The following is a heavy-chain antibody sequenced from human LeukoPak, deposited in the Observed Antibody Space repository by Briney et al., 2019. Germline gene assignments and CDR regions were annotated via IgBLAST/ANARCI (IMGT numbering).Heavy chain of an antibody. J-gene: IGHJ5*02. V-gene: IGHV3-21*01. Sequence: GGSLRLSCAASGFTFSSYSMNWVRQAPGEGLEWVSSISSSSSYIYYADSVKGRFTISRDNAKNSLYLQMNSLRAEDTAVYYCARAPTAWILSWFDPWGQGTLVTVSS. D-gene: IGHD5-18*01. CDR3: ARAPTAWILSWFDP. CDR1: GFTFSSYS. CDR2: ISSSSSYI.